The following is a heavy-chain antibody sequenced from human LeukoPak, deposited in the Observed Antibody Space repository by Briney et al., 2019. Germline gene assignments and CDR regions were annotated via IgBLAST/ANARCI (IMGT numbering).Heavy chain of an antibody. CDR3: AGGYQWGFDY. D-gene: IGHD2-8*01. V-gene: IGHV3-48*03. J-gene: IGHJ4*02. Sequence: GGSLRLSCAASGFSFSSYEMNWVRQAPGKGLEWISYISNSGSTIYYADSVEGRFTISRDNAKNSLYLQMNSLRDDDTAVYYCAGGYQWGFDYWGQGNLVIVSS. CDR1: GFSFSSYE. CDR2: ISNSGSTI.